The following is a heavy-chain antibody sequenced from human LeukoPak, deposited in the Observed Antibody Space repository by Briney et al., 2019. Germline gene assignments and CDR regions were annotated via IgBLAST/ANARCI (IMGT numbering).Heavy chain of an antibody. J-gene: IGHJ4*02. Sequence: GGSLRLSCAASGFTFSDYYMSWIRQAPGKGLEWVSYISSSGSTIYYADSVKGRFTISRDNAKNSLYLQMNSLRAEDTALYYCAKGYCSGGSCYYFDYWGQGTLVTVSS. V-gene: IGHV3-11*01. CDR1: GFTFSDYY. D-gene: IGHD2-15*01. CDR3: AKGYCSGGSCYYFDY. CDR2: ISSSGSTI.